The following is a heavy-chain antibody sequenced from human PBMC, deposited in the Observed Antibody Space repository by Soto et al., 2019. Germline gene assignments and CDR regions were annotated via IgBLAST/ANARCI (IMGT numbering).Heavy chain of an antibody. CDR3: ARPANSGSYLVG. D-gene: IGHD1-26*01. V-gene: IGHV4-34*01. CDR1: GGSFSGYY. J-gene: IGHJ4*02. Sequence: KPSETLSLTCAVYGGSFSGYYWSWIRQPPGKGLEWIGEINHSGSTNYNPSLKSRVTISVDTSKNQFSLKLSSVTAADTAVYYCARPANSGSYLVGWGQGTLVTVSS. CDR2: INHSGST.